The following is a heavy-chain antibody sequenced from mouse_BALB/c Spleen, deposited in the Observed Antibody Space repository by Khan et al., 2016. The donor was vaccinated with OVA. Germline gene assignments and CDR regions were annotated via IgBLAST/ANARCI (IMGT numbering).Heavy chain of an antibody. CDR3: ARRGRRWDFDC. CDR2: INPSTGYT. CDR1: GYTFTNYW. Sequence: QVQLKRSGAELAKPGASVKMSCKASGYTFTNYWILWVKQRPGQGLEWIGYINPSTGYTEYNQNFKDKATLTADKSSSTAYMQLSSLTSEDSAVYYCARRGRRWDFDCWGQGTTLTVSS. D-gene: IGHD1-1*01. V-gene: IGHV1-7*01. J-gene: IGHJ2*01.